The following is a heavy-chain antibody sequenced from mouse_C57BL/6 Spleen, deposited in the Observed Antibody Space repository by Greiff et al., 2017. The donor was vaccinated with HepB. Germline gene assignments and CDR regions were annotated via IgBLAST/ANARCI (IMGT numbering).Heavy chain of an antibody. Sequence: QVQLKQPGAELVKPGASVKLSCKASGYTFTSYWMHWVKQRPGQGLEWIGMIHPNSGSTNYNEKFKSKATLTVDKSSSTAYMQLSSLTSEDSAVYYCAREGGGYFDVWGTGTTVTVSS. V-gene: IGHV1-64*01. CDR3: AREGGGYFDV. CDR2: IHPNSGST. J-gene: IGHJ1*03. CDR1: GYTFTSYW.